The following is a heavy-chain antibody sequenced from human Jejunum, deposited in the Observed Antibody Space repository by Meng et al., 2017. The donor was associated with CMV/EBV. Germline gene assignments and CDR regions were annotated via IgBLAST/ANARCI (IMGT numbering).Heavy chain of an antibody. CDR2: IYPSSGST. Sequence: QVQLMQSGAEVKKPGASVKVSCKASGYTFTSHSMHWVRQAPGQGLEWMGIIYPSSGSTTYAQKFQGRVTMTSDTSTGTVYMELSSLRSEDTAVYYCARLSAYYFDYSGQGTLVTVSS. CDR1: GYTFTSHS. J-gene: IGHJ4*02. CDR3: ARLSAYYFDY. V-gene: IGHV1-46*01.